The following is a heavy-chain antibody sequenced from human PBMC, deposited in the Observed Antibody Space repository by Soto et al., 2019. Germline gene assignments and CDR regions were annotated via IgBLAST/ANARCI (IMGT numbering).Heavy chain of an antibody. CDR3: ARSGVKYYDILTGYYSHLGFDY. D-gene: IGHD3-9*01. J-gene: IGHJ4*02. CDR2: IYYSGST. CDR1: GGSISSYY. Sequence: SETLSLTCTVSGGSISSYYWSWIRQPPGKGLEWIGYIYYSGSTNYNPSLKSRVTISVDTSKNQFSLKLSSVTAADTAVYYCARSGVKYYDILTGYYSHLGFDYWGQGTLVTVSS. V-gene: IGHV4-59*01.